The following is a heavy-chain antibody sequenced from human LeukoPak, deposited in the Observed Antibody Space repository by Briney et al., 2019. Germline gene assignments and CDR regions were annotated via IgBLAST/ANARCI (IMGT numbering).Heavy chain of an antibody. J-gene: IGHJ4*02. CDR2: ISGSGGIT. V-gene: IGHV3-23*01. CDR3: AKDAPLDGYNSYFDY. CDR1: GFTFSSYA. Sequence: GGSLRLSCAASGFTFSSYAMSWVRQAPGKGLEWVSGISGSGGITYYADSVKGRFTISRDNSKNTLYLQMNSLRAEDTAVYYCAKDAPLDGYNSYFDYWGQGTLVTVSS. D-gene: IGHD5-24*01.